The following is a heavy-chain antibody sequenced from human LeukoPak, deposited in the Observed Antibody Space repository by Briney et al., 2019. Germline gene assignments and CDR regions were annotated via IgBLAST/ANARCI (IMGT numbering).Heavy chain of an antibody. CDR3: ARRLLGAFDI. V-gene: IGHV4-39*01. CDR2: IYYSGTT. J-gene: IGHJ3*02. D-gene: IGHD2-15*01. CDR1: GGSINDITYY. Sequence: SETLSLTCTVSGGSINDITYYWGWIRQPPGKGLEWIGSIYYSGTTYYNPSLKSRVTISVDTSKKQFSLKLRSVTAADTAVYYCARRLLGAFDIWGQGTMVTVSS.